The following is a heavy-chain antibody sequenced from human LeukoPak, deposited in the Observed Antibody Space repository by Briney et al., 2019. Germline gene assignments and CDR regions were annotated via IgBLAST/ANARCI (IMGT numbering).Heavy chain of an antibody. Sequence: GRSLRLSCAASGFTFSTYGMHWVRQAPGGGLEWVAVISYDGSNKYYADSVKGRFTISRDNSKNTLYLQMNSLRAEDTAVYYCAKVFFSGSYYAASDYWGQGTLVTVSS. CDR3: AKVFFSGSYYAASDY. D-gene: IGHD1-26*01. CDR1: GFTFSTYG. V-gene: IGHV3-30*18. J-gene: IGHJ4*02. CDR2: ISYDGSNK.